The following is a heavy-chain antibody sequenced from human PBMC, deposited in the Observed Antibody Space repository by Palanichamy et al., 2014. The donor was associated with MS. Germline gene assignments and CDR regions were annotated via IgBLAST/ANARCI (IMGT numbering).Heavy chain of an antibody. Sequence: EVLLVESGGGLVQPGGSLRLSCAASGFSFRSFTISWVRQAPGKGLEWISDISRSSDAIYYADSVKGRFSISRDNTKDSLYPQMNSLRVEDTAVYHCARVRNTNWYSYFDYWGPGTLVTVSS. V-gene: IGHV3-48*04. CDR2: ISRSSDAI. CDR1: GFSFRSFT. CDR3: ARVRNTNWYSYFDY. D-gene: IGHD2-21*02. J-gene: IGHJ4*02.